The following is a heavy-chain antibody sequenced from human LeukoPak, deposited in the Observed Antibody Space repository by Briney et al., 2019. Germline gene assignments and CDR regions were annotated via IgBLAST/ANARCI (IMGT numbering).Heavy chain of an antibody. J-gene: IGHJ4*02. V-gene: IGHV3-23*01. CDR3: ARSGSGSYFLDY. Sequence: GGSLRLSCTASGFTVRSSYMSWVRQAPGRGLEWVSAISGSGGSTYYADSVKGRFTISRDNFKHTLYLQMNSLRAEDTAVYYCARSGSGSYFLDYWGQGTLVTVSS. D-gene: IGHD3-10*01. CDR1: GFTVRSSY. CDR2: ISGSGGST.